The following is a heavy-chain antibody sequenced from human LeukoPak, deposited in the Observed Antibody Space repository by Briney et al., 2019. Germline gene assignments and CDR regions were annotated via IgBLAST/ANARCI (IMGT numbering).Heavy chain of an antibody. CDR3: TRDTGGSGSYPDY. CDR1: GFTFSSYW. CDR2: IRQDGSEK. Sequence: GGSLRLSCAASGFTFSSYWMTWVRLTPGKGLEWVANIRQDGSEKYYWDSVKGRFTISRDNAKNSVYLQMNSLRAEDTAVYYCTRDTGGSGSYPDYWGQGTLVTVSS. D-gene: IGHD1-26*01. V-gene: IGHV3-7*01. J-gene: IGHJ4*02.